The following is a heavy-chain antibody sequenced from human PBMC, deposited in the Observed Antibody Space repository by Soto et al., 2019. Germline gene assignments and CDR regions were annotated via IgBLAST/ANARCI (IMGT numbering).Heavy chain of an antibody. CDR2: INPNSGGT. J-gene: IGHJ6*02. CDR1: GYTFTGYY. V-gene: IGHV1-2*04. D-gene: IGHD6-19*01. Sequence: ASVKVSCKAAGYTFTGYYMHWVRQAPGQGLEGMGWINPNSGGTNYAQKFQGWVTMTRDTSISTAYMELSRLRSDDTAVYYCAREWAVAGTYYYYYGMDVWGQGTTVTVSS. CDR3: AREWAVAGTYYYYYGMDV.